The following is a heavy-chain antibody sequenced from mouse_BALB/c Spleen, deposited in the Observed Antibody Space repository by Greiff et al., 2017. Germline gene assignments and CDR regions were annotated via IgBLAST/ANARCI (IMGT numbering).Heavy chain of an antibody. D-gene: IGHD6-2*01. CDR1: GFTFSSYA. V-gene: IGHV5-6-5*01. CDR2: ISSGGST. CDR3: ARGAGSLYYYAMDY. Sequence: DVKLVESGGGLVKPGGSLKLSCAASGFTFSSYAMSWVRQTPEKRLEWVASISSGGSTYYPDSVKGRFTISRDNARNILYLQMSSLRSEDTAMYYCARGAGSLYYYAMDYWGQGTSVTVSS. J-gene: IGHJ4*01.